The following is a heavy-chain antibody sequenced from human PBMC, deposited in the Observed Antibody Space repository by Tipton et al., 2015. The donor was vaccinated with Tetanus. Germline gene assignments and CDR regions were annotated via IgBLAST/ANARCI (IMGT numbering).Heavy chain of an antibody. CDR3: ARPAVVAATPVAFDI. CDR2: IYPGDSDT. CDR1: GYSFTSYW. Sequence: VQLVQSGAEVKKPGESLKISCKGSGYSFTSYWIGWVRQMPGKGLEWMGIIYPGDSDTRYSPSFQGQVTISADKSISPAYLQWSSLKASDTAMYYCARPAVVAATPVAFDIWGQGTMVTVSS. V-gene: IGHV5-51*01. J-gene: IGHJ3*02. D-gene: IGHD2-15*01.